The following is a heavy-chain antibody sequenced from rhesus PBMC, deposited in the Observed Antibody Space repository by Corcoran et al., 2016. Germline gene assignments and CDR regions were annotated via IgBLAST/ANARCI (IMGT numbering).Heavy chain of an antibody. CDR1: GGSISSNY. J-gene: IGHJ6*01. CDR2: ISGGGGGT. CDR3: ARAGEAAELTIYGLDS. Sequence: QLQLQESGPGLVKPSETLSLTCAVSGGSISSNYWSWIRQPPGKGLEWSGRISGGGGGTAYNPPLNGRFTMSTYTSKSQFSRKLSAVTAADTAVYYCARAGEAAELTIYGLDSWGQGVVVTVSS. D-gene: IGHD3-3*01. V-gene: IGHV4-173*01.